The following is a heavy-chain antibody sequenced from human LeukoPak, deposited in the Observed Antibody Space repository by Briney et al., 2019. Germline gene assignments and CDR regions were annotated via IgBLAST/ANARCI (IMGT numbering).Heavy chain of an antibody. Sequence: SETLSLTCTVSSGSISSYYWSWIRQPPGKGLEWIGYIYYSGSTNYNTSLKSRVTISVDTSKDQFSLKLSSVTAADTAVYYCAREGTRYSGPNYYYYYGMDVWGQGTTVTVSS. D-gene: IGHD5-12*01. CDR3: AREGTRYSGPNYYYYYGMDV. CDR2: IYYSGST. J-gene: IGHJ6*02. V-gene: IGHV4-59*01. CDR1: SGSISSYY.